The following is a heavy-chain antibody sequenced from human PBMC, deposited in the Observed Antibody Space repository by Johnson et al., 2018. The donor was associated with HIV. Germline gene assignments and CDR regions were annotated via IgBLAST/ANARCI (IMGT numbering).Heavy chain of an antibody. CDR3: ARGVRNSYGYLLGTFDI. J-gene: IGHJ3*02. V-gene: IGHV3-66*02. CDR2: VYSTFGT. CDR1: GFPVTSNF. Sequence: VQLVESGGGLVQPGGSLRLSCAASGFPVTSNFMTWVRQPPGQGLDWVSAVYSTFGTYYADSVRGRFTISTANSKNTLYLQMNSLRREDTAVYYCARGVRNSYGYLLGTFDIWGQGTMVTVSS. D-gene: IGHD5-18*01.